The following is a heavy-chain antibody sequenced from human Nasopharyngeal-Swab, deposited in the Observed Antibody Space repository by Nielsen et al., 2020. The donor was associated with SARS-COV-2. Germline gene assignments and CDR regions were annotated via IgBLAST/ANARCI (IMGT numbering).Heavy chain of an antibody. D-gene: IGHD1-26*01. J-gene: IGHJ4*02. CDR3: ARGSGSYKEIIFDY. V-gene: IGHV3-30*03. CDR1: GFTFSSYG. Sequence: GESLKISCAASGFTFSSYGMHWVRQAPGKGLEWVAVISYDGSNKYYADSVKGRFTISRDNSKNTLYLQMNSLRAEDTAVYYCARGSGSYKEIIFDYWGQGTLVTVSS. CDR2: ISYDGSNK.